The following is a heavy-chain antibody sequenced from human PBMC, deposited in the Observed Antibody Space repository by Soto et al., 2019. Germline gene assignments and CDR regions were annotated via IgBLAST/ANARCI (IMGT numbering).Heavy chain of an antibody. CDR2: ISYDGAHK. Sequence: GGSLRLSCATSGFTFSNYGMNWIRQAPGKELERVAFISYDGAHKYYAGSVKGRFTISRDNSENTLYLQMNSQRGEDTALYYCARDGREYSSSFYYYYYYDMDVWGQGTTVTVSS. CDR1: GFTFSNYG. CDR3: ARDGREYSSSFYYYYYYDMDV. D-gene: IGHD6-6*01. V-gene: IGHV3-30*03. J-gene: IGHJ6*02.